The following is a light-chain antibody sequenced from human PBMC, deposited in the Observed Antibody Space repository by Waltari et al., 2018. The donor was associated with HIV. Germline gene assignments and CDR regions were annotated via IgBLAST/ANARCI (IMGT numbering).Light chain of an antibody. J-gene: IGKJ2*01. V-gene: IGKV3-11*01. CDR2: DAS. CDR3: QQRSYWPPYT. Sequence: EIVLTQSPATLSLSPGERATLSCRASQSVSSCLAWYQQKPGQAPRLLIYDASNRATGIPARFSASGSGTDFTLTISSLEPEDFAVYYCQQRSYWPPYTFGQGTRLEIK. CDR1: QSVSSC.